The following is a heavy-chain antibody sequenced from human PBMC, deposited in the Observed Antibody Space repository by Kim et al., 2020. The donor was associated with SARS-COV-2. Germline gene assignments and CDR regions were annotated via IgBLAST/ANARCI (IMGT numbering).Heavy chain of an antibody. D-gene: IGHD5-12*01. Sequence: SETLSLTCTVSGGSISSGGYYWSWIRQHPGKGLEWIGYIYYSGSTYYNPSLKSRVTISVDTSKNQFSLKLSSVTAADTAVYHCARGWTGGYDYDDAFDIWGQGTMVTVSS. CDR1: GGSISSGGYY. CDR2: IYYSGST. CDR3: ARGWTGGYDYDDAFDI. V-gene: IGHV4-31*03. J-gene: IGHJ3*02.